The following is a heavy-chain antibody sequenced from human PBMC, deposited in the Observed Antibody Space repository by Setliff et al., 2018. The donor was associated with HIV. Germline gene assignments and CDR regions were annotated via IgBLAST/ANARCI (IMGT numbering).Heavy chain of an antibody. Sequence: PGGSLRLSCTASGFTFRDYWMHWVRQAPGKGLEWVGRIRSKANNYATEYGASVKGGFIISRDDSKNMAYLQMNSLRTEDTAIYYCTRHRGSFDYWGLGTLVTVSS. V-gene: IGHV3-73*01. CDR1: GFTFRDYW. CDR3: TRHRGSFDY. J-gene: IGHJ4*02. CDR2: IRSKANNYAT. D-gene: IGHD1-26*01.